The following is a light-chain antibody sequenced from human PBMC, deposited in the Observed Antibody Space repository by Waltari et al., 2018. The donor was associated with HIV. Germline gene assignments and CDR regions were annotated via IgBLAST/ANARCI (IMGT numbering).Light chain of an antibody. V-gene: IGLV3-9*01. J-gene: IGLJ2*01. CDR2: RDS. CDR1: TIGSYA. CDR3: QVWDSSTVL. Sequence: SSELTQPVSVSVALGQTARITCGGQTIGSYAANWCKQRPGQAPFQVLYRDSNRASVIPDRFSGSNSRNTATLTIARAQVGDEGDFYCQVWDSSTVLFGGGTKLIVL.